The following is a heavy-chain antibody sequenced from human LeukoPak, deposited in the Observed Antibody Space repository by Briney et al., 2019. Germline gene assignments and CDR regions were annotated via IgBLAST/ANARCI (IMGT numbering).Heavy chain of an antibody. V-gene: IGHV1-3*01. J-gene: IGHJ4*02. Sequence: ASVKVSCKASGYTFTSYALHWVRQAPGQRVEWMGWTNAGNGDTKYSQKFQGRVTITRDTSASTAYMELSSLRSEDTAVYHCARGYCSSTSCQYYFDYWGQGTLVTVSS. CDR2: TNAGNGDT. CDR1: GYTFTSYA. CDR3: ARGYCSSTSCQYYFDY. D-gene: IGHD2-2*01.